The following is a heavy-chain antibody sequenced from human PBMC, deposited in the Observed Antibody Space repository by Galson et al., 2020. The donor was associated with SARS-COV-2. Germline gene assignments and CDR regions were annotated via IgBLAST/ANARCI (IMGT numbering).Heavy chain of an antibody. V-gene: IGHV3-33*01. CDR1: GFTFSSYG. CDR2: IWYDGSNK. J-gene: IGHJ6*02. Sequence: GESLKISCAASGFTFSSYGMHWVRQAPGKGLEWVAVIWYDGSNKYYADSVKGRFTISRDNSKNTLYLQMNSLRAEDTAVYYCARGLSYYYGMDVWGQGTTVTVSS. CDR3: ARGLSYYYGMDV.